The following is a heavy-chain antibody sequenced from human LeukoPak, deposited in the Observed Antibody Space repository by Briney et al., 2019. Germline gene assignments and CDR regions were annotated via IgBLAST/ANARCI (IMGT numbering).Heavy chain of an antibody. V-gene: IGHV1-18*01. D-gene: IGHD4/OR15-4a*01. CDR2: IRVYNGNR. Sequence: GASVKVSCKPSGYMYPNYGISWARQAPGQGLEWMGWIRVYNGNRNYAQKFQGRVTMTTDTSTSTAYMELRSLTSDDTAIYYRARASAQCSDYWGQGTLVTVSS. CDR1: GYMYPNYG. J-gene: IGHJ4*02. CDR3: ARASAQCSDY.